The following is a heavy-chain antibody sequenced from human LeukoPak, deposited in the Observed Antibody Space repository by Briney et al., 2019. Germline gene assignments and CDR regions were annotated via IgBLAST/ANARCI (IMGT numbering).Heavy chain of an antibody. V-gene: IGHV3-33*08. CDR3: ARHSGLDY. J-gene: IGHJ4*02. Sequence: GRSLRLSCAASGFTFDDYAMHWVRQAPGKGLEWVAVIWYDGSNKYYADSVKGRFTISRDNSKNTLYLQMNSLRAEDTAVYYCARHSGLDYWGQGTLVTVSS. D-gene: IGHD1-26*01. CDR1: GFTFDDYA. CDR2: IWYDGSNK.